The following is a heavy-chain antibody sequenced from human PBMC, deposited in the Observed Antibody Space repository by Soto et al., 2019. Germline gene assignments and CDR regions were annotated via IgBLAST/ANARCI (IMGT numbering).Heavy chain of an antibody. V-gene: IGHV1-18*01. CDR1: GYTFTSYG. D-gene: IGHD6-13*01. CDR3: ATEPPYSTSPRFDP. Sequence: ASVKVSCKASGYTFTSYGISWVRQAPGQGLEWMGWISAYNGNTNYAQKLQGRVTMTTDTSTSTAYMELRSLRSDDTAVYYCATEPPYSTSPRFDPWGQGTLVTVSS. J-gene: IGHJ5*02. CDR2: ISAYNGNT.